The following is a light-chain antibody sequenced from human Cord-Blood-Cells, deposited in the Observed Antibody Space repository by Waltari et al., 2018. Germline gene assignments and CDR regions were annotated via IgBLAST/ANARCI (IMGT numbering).Light chain of an antibody. V-gene: IGKV3-11*01. Sequence: EIVFIQSPATLSLSPGERATLSCRASQSVSSYLAWYQQKPGQAPRLLIYDASNRATGIPARFSGSGSGTDFTLTISSLEPEDFAVYYCQQRSNWLTFGGGTKVEIK. CDR1: QSVSSY. J-gene: IGKJ4*01. CDR3: QQRSNWLT. CDR2: DAS.